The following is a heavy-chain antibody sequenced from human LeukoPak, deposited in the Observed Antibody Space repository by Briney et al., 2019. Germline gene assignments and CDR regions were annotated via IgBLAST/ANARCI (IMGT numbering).Heavy chain of an antibody. Sequence: GGSLRLSCAASGFTFSSYAMSWVRQAPGEGLEWVSGISGSDGSTNYADSVKGRFTISRENSKNTLYLQMNSLRAEDTAVYYCAELGITMIGGVWGKGTTVTISS. J-gene: IGHJ6*04. CDR2: ISGSDGST. D-gene: IGHD3-10*02. CDR3: AELGITMIGGV. CDR1: GFTFSSYA. V-gene: IGHV3-23*01.